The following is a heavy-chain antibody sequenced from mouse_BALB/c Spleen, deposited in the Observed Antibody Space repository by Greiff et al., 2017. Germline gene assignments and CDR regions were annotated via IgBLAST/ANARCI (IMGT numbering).Heavy chain of an antibody. Sequence: EVQGVESGGGLVKPGGSLKLSCAASGFTFSDYYMYWVRQTPEKRLEWVATISDGGSYTYYPDSVKGRFTISRDNAKNNLYLQMSSLKSEDTAMYYCARDLYGSFAYWGQGTLVTVSA. J-gene: IGHJ3*01. D-gene: IGHD1-1*01. CDR2: ISDGGSYT. CDR1: GFTFSDYY. V-gene: IGHV5-4*02. CDR3: ARDLYGSFAY.